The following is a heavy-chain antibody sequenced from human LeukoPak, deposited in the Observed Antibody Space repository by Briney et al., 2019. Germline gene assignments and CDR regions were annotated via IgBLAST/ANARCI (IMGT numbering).Heavy chain of an antibody. V-gene: IGHV4-59*01. CDR3: ARGVGYVDSRHYDH. CDR2: IYNYGST. CDR1: GASITSYY. D-gene: IGHD4-17*01. Sequence: SETLSLTCTVSGASITSYYWTWIRQSPEKGLEWIGYIYNYGSTKYEPSLKSRVTISEDTAKNQFSLSLKSVTAADTAVYYCARGVGYVDSRHYDHWGHGILVTVSS. J-gene: IGHJ4*01.